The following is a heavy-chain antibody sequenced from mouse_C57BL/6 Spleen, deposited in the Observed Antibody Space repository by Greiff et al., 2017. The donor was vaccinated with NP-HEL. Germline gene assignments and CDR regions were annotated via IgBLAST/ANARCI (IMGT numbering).Heavy chain of an antibody. D-gene: IGHD1-1*01. CDR2: IDPEDGDT. V-gene: IGHV14-1*01. CDR1: GFNIKDYY. J-gene: IGHJ3*01. Sequence: VQLQQSGAELVRPGASVKLSCTASGFNIKDYYMHWVKQRPEQGLEWIGRIDPEDGDTEYAPKFQGKATMTADTSSNTSYLQLSSLPSEDTAVYYCTTLYYGSSSSFAYWGQGTLVTVSA. CDR3: TTLYYGSSSSFAY.